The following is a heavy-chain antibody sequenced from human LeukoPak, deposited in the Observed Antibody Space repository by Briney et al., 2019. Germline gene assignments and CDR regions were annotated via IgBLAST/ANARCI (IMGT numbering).Heavy chain of an antibody. J-gene: IGHJ4*02. V-gene: IGHV4-34*01. Sequence: KSSETLSLTCAVYGGPFRCYYWSWIRQPPGKGLEWIDEINHSGSTNYNPSLKSRVAISVVPSKNQFSLKLSSVTAADTAVYYCASARELPSLDPSGNYWGQGTLVTVSS. D-gene: IGHD1-26*01. CDR1: GGPFRCYY. CDR3: ASARELPSLDPSGNY. CDR2: INHSGST.